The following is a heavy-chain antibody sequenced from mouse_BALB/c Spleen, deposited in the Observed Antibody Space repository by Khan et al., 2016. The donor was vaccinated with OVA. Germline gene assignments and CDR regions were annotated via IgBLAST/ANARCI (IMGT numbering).Heavy chain of an antibody. D-gene: IGHD4-1*01. CDR3: AVHLTGSFAC. CDR1: GFTFSSYS. V-gene: IGHV5-6*01. Sequence: EVQLVESGGDLVKPGGSLKLSCAASGFTFSSYSMSWVRQTPDKRLEWVASISSGGDYTYYPDSVKGRFTISRDNDKNTLYLQMSDLKSEDTAMYYRAVHLTGSFACWGQGTLVTVSA. CDR2: ISSGGDYT. J-gene: IGHJ3*01.